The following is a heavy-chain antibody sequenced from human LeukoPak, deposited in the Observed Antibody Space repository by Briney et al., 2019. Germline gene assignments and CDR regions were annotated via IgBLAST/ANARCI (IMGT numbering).Heavy chain of an antibody. CDR2: IYTSGST. Sequence: SQTLSLTCTVSGGSISSGSYYWSWIRQPAGKGLEWIGRIYTSGSTYYNPSLKSRLTISVDTSKNQFSLNLSSVTAADTAVYFCARDTYGYAAFDIWGQGTMVTVSS. V-gene: IGHV4-61*02. J-gene: IGHJ3*02. CDR1: GGSISSGSYY. D-gene: IGHD5-12*01. CDR3: ARDTYGYAAFDI.